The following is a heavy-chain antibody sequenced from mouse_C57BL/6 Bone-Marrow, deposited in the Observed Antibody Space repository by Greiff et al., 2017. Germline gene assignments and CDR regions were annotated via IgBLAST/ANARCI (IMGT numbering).Heavy chain of an antibody. J-gene: IGHJ1*03. V-gene: IGHV1-54*01. D-gene: IGHD2-4*01. CDR2: INPGSGGT. CDR1: GYAFTNYL. Sequence: QVQLKESGAELVRPGTSVKVSCKASGYAFTNYLIEWVKQRPGQGLEWIGVINPGSGGTNYNEKFKGKATLTADKSSSTAYMQLSSLTSEDSAVYFCARKGLYYDYGYWYFDVWGTGTTVTVSS. CDR3: ARKGLYYDYGYWYFDV.